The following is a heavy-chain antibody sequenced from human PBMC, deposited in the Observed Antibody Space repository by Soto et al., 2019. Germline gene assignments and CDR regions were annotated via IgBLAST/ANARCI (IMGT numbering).Heavy chain of an antibody. CDR1: GFTVSSNY. V-gene: IGHV3-53*01. CDR2: IYSGGST. D-gene: IGHD3-10*01. Sequence: GGSLRLSCAASGFTVSSNYMSWVRQAPGKGLEWVSVIYSGGSTYYADSVKGRFTISRDNSKNTLYLQMNSLRAEDTAVYYCARGSYGSGHYYYYGMDVWGQGTTVTVSS. J-gene: IGHJ6*02. CDR3: ARGSYGSGHYYYYGMDV.